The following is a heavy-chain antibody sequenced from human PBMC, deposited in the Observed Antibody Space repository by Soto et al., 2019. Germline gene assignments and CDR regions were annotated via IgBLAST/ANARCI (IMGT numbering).Heavy chain of an antibody. CDR2: IYWDDDK. CDR1: GFSLTTRGVG. Sequence: QITLKESGPTLVKPTQTLTLTCTFSGFSLTTRGVGVGWIRQPPGKALECLALIYWDDDKRYSPSLQSRLTITTDTSKNQVVLTMTNADPVDTATYYCAHIPNYYQYDWFDPWGQGTLVSVSS. J-gene: IGHJ5*02. V-gene: IGHV2-5*02. CDR3: AHIPNYYQYDWFDP. D-gene: IGHD3-16*01.